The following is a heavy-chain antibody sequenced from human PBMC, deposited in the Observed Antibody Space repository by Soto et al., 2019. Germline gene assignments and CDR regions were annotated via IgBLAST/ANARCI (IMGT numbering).Heavy chain of an antibody. CDR2: IYYSGST. J-gene: IGHJ4*02. D-gene: IGHD3-3*01. CDR1: GGSISSSSYY. V-gene: IGHV4-39*01. CDR3: ARHVRGFWSGYDPHNYFDY. Sequence: SETLSLTCTVSGGSISSSSYYWGWIRQPPGKGLEWIGSIYYSGSTYYNPSLKSRVTISVDTSKNQFSLKLSSVTAADTAVYYCARHVRGFWSGYDPHNYFDYWGQGTLVTVSS.